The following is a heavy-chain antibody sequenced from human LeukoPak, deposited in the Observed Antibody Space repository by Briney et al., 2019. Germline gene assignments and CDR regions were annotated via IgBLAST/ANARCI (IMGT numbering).Heavy chain of an antibody. CDR2: ISKSGGGSIT. D-gene: IGHD3-16*01. CDR1: GFTFSSYE. J-gene: IGHJ4*02. Sequence: GGTLRLSCLAYGFTFSSYEMIWVRQAPGKGLEWVPYISKSGGGSITYYADSVKGRFTISRDNAKNSLYLQMNSLRAEDTAVYYCAREGRYYFDYWGQGTLVTVSS. V-gene: IGHV3-48*03. CDR3: AREGRYYFDY.